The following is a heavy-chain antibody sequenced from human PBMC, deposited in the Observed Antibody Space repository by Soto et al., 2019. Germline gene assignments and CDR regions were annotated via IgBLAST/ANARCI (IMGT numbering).Heavy chain of an antibody. J-gene: IGHJ5*02. D-gene: IGHD4-17*01. CDR2: INSDGSST. V-gene: IGHV3-74*01. Sequence: GGSLRLSCAASGFTFSSYWMHWVRQAPEKGLMWVSHINSDGSSTTYADSVKGRFTISRDNAKNTLYLQMNSLRAEDTAVYYCARDQTTGDWFDAWGQGTLVTVSS. CDR1: GFTFSSYW. CDR3: ARDQTTGDWFDA.